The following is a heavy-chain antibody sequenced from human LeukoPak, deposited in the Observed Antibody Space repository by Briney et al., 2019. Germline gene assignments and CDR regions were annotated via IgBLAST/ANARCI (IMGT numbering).Heavy chain of an antibody. V-gene: IGHV4-59*12. Sequence: PSETLSLTCTVSGGSISSYYWSWIRQPPGKGLEWIGYIYYSGSTNYNPSLKSRVTISVDTSKNQFSLKLSSVTAADAAVYYCATAFGGSSTSGGFDYWGQGTLVTVSS. CDR3: ATAFGGSSTSGGFDY. J-gene: IGHJ4*02. CDR2: IYYSGST. D-gene: IGHD2-2*01. CDR1: GGSISSYY.